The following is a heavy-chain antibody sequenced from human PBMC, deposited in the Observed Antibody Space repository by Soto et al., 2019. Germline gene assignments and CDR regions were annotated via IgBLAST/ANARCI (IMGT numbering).Heavy chain of an antibody. D-gene: IGHD6-13*01. CDR1: GYTFTSYG. Sequence: QVQLVQSGAEVKKPGASVKVSCKASGYTFTSYGISWVRQAPGQGLEWIGWISAYNGNTKYAQKFQGRVTMTTDTSTSTAYMEVRSLRSDDTAVYYCAIDAAAGLNDYWGQGTLVTVSS. CDR3: AIDAAAGLNDY. J-gene: IGHJ4*02. V-gene: IGHV1-18*01. CDR2: ISAYNGNT.